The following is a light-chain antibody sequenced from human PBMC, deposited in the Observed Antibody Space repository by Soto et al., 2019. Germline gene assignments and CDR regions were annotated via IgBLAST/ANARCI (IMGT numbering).Light chain of an antibody. CDR3: AAWDDSLNGDV. V-gene: IGLV1-44*01. CDR2: SNN. J-gene: IGLJ1*01. CDR1: SSNIGSNT. Sequence: QSVLTQPPSASGTPGQGVTISCSGSSSNIGSNTVNWYQQLPGTAPKLLIYSNNQRPSGVPDRFSGSKSGTSASLAISGLQSEDEADYICAAWDDSLNGDVFGTGTKLTVL.